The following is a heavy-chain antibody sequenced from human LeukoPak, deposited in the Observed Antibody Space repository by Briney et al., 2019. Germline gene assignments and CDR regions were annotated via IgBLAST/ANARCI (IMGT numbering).Heavy chain of an antibody. D-gene: IGHD2-2*02. CDR2: IYYSGST. J-gene: IGHJ6*03. CDR3: ARDRVVPAAIGSDYMDV. CDR1: GYSISHGYY. V-gene: IGHV4-59*01. Sequence: SETLSLTCTVSGYSISHGYYWSWIRQPPGKGLEWIGYIYYSGSTNYNPSLKSRVTISVDTSKNQFSLKLSSVTAADTAVYYCARDRVVPAAIGSDYMDVWGKGTTVTVSS.